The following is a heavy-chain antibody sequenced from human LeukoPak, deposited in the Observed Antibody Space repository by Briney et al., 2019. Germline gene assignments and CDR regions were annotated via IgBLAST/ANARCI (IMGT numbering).Heavy chain of an antibody. J-gene: IGHJ3*02. D-gene: IGHD6-13*01. V-gene: IGHV3-64*01. Sequence: GGSLRLSCAASGFTFSSYWMSWVRQAPGKGLEYVSAISSNGGSTYYANSVKGRFTISRDNSKNTLYLQMGSLRAEDMAVYYCARQAAAWDAFDIWGQGTMVTVSS. CDR3: ARQAAAWDAFDI. CDR2: ISSNGGST. CDR1: GFTFSSYW.